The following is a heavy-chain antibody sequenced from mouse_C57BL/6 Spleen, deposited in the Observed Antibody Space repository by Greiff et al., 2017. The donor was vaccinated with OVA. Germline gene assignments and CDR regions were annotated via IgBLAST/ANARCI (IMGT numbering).Heavy chain of an antibody. CDR2: IYPRSGNT. J-gene: IGHJ3*01. CDR1: GYTFTSYG. Sequence: QVQLQQSGAELARPGASVKLSCKASGYTFTSYGISWVKQRTGQGLEWIGEIYPRSGNTYYNEKFKGKATLTADKSSSTAYMELRSLTSEDSAVYFCATIYYGYDVWFAYWGQGTLVTVSA. D-gene: IGHD2-2*01. CDR3: ATIYYGYDVWFAY. V-gene: IGHV1-81*01.